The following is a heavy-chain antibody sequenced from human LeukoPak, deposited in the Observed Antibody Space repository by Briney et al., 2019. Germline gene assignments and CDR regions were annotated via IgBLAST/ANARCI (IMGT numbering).Heavy chain of an antibody. J-gene: IGHJ5*02. CDR3: ARAAVVTGSTETFDP. V-gene: IGHV1-2*02. Sequence: GASVKVSCKASGYTFSDYYMHWVRQAPGQGLAWLGWINPNSGGTNYAEKFRGRVTMSRDTSTSAAYMELSCLRSDDTAVYYCARAAVVTGSTETFDPWGQGTLVTVSS. CDR2: INPNSGGT. D-gene: IGHD2-8*02. CDR1: GYTFSDYY.